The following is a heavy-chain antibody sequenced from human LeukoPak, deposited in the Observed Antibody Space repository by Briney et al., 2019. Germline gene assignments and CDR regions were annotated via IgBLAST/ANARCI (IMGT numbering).Heavy chain of an antibody. CDR3: ARPDYYGSGRPFDY. CDR1: GGSISSYY. Sequence: RSSETLSLTCTVSGGSISSYYWSWIRQPPGKGLEWIGYIYYSGSTNYNPSLKSRVTISVDTSKNQFSLKLSSVTAADTAVYYCARPDYYGSGRPFDYWGQGTLVTVSS. CDR2: IYYSGST. V-gene: IGHV4-59*01. J-gene: IGHJ4*02. D-gene: IGHD3-10*01.